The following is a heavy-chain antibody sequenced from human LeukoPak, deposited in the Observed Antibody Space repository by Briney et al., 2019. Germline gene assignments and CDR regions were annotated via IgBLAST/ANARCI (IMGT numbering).Heavy chain of an antibody. V-gene: IGHV3-20*04. J-gene: IGHJ3*02. D-gene: IGHD3-10*02. CDR3: ARDMLLEDAFDI. Sequence: GGSLRLSCEVSGFTFDDHAINWVRHAPGKGLEWVANINWNGGSTGYGDSVKGRFNISRDNTKNSVFLQMHSLRGDDTALYYCARDMLLEDAFDIWGQGTMVIVSS. CDR2: INWNGGST. CDR1: GFTFDDHA.